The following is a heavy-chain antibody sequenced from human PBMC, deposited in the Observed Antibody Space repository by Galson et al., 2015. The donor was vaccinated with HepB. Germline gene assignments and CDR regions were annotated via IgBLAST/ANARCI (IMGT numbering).Heavy chain of an antibody. J-gene: IGHJ5*02. CDR1: GFTFSSYA. CDR2: INSDGSIT. V-gene: IGHV3-74*01. D-gene: IGHD3-10*01. Sequence: SLRLSCAASGFTFSSYAMSWVRQAPGKGLEWVSRINSDGSITNSADSVKGRFTISRDKAKNTVYLQMNRLRVEDAGVYYCAKAPLTRGGDTWFDTCGQGTLVTVSS. CDR3: AKAPLTRGGDTWFDT.